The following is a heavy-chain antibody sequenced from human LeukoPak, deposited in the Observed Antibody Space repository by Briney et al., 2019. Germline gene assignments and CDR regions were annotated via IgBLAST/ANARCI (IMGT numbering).Heavy chain of an antibody. CDR3: ARPPRTYYYDSSGYPVYYYGMGV. J-gene: IGHJ6*02. CDR2: ITPIFGTT. Sequence: SVKVSCKASGGIFSNYAITWVRQAPGQGLEWMAGITPIFGTTNYAQKFQGRVTITADESTSTAYMELSGLRSEDTAVYYCARPPRTYYYDSSGYPVYYYGMGVWGQGTTVTVSS. V-gene: IGHV1-69*13. CDR1: GGIFSNYA. D-gene: IGHD3-22*01.